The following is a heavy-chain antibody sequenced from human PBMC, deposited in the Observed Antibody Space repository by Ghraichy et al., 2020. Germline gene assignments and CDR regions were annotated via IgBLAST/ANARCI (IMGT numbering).Heavy chain of an antibody. CDR2: IYYSGST. CDR1: GGSISSSSYY. D-gene: IGHD3-16*02. J-gene: IGHJ5*02. V-gene: IGHV4-39*01. CDR3: ARRVPVIPEGGGWFDP. Sequence: SQTLSLTCTVSGGSISSSSYYWGWIRQPPGKGLEWIGSIYYSGSTYHNPSLKSRVTISVDTSKNQFSLKLSSVTAADTAVYYCARRVPVIPEGGGWFDPWGQGTLVTVSS.